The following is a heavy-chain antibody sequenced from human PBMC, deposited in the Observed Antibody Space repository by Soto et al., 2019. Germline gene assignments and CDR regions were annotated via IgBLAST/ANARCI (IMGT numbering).Heavy chain of an antibody. CDR2: ISNDGSDI. D-gene: IGHD2-21*01. Sequence: EVHVVESEGCLVQPGGSLRLSCEAAGATFANYWMHWVRQVPGKGLVLDSRISNDGSDISYADSVKGRFTASRGNTEKMVFMQRTDLMVVDTCVYDCKRDIPHNGFDSWGQGTVVTVSS. J-gene: IGHJ5*01. V-gene: IGHV3-74*01. CDR3: KRDIPHNGFDS. CDR1: GATFANYW.